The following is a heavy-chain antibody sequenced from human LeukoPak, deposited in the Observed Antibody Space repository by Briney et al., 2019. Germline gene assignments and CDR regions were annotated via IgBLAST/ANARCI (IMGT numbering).Heavy chain of an antibody. CDR2: IYYSGST. Sequence: PSETLSLTCTVSGGSISSYYWSWIRQPPGKGLEWIGYIYYSGSTNYNPSLKSRVTISVDTSKNQFSLKLSSVTAADTAVYYCARLGKQWLVSYWGQGTLVTVSS. V-gene: IGHV4-59*01. J-gene: IGHJ4*02. D-gene: IGHD6-19*01. CDR1: GGSISSYY. CDR3: ARLGKQWLVSY.